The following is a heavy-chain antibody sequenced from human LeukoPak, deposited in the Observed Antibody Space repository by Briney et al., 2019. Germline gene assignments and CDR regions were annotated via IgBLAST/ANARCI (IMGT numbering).Heavy chain of an antibody. CDR1: VGTFCGYY. V-gene: IGHV4-34*01. CDR3: TRIAGIAPYCSSTRCYGDFDY. Sequence: SVTLSLTCAVYVGTFCGYYWGWHRQPPGKGGEWFGEINYSESNHYNTSLKSRITISENTSKNQFSVKLSSETAASTAVYYLTRIAGIAPYCSSTRCYGDFDYWGQGTLVTVST. D-gene: IGHD2-2*01. CDR2: INYSESN. J-gene: IGHJ4*02.